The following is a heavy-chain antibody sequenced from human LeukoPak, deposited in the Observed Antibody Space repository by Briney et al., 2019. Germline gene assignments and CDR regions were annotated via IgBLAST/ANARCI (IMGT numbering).Heavy chain of an antibody. V-gene: IGHV3-30*04. J-gene: IGHJ3*02. CDR1: GFTFSSYA. CDR3: ARTKVGATSAFDI. CDR2: MSYDGSNK. D-gene: IGHD1-26*01. Sequence: GGSLRLSCAASGFTFSSYAMHWVRQAPGKGLEWVAVMSYDGSNKYYADSVKGRFTISRDNSKNTLYLQMTSLRAEDTAVYYCARTKVGATSAFDIWGQGTMVTVSS.